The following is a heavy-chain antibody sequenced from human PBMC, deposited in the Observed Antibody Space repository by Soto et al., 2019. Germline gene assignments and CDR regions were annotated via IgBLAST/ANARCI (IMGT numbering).Heavy chain of an antibody. D-gene: IGHD6-19*01. CDR1: GFTFSSYA. V-gene: IGHV3-64D*06. CDR3: VKDGARYSSGWYLTYYYYCMDV. J-gene: IGHJ6*02. Sequence: GGSLRLSCSASGFTFSSYAMHWVRQAPGKGLEYVSAISSNGGSTYYADSVKGRFTISRDNSKNTLYLQMSSLRAEDTAVYYFVKDGARYSSGWYLTYYYYCMDVWGQGTTVTVSS. CDR2: ISSNGGST.